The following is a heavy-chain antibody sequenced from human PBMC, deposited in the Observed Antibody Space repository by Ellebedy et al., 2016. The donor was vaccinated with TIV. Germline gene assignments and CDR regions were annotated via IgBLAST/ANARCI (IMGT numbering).Heavy chain of an antibody. V-gene: IGHV3-23*01. CDR3: VKLDSSGYYYGRLDY. D-gene: IGHD3-22*01. J-gene: IGHJ4*02. CDR2: ISAGSDST. CDR1: GFTFSSHA. Sequence: GESLKISCAASGFTFSSHAMSWVRQAPGKGLEWVSGISAGSDSTYYVDSVKGRFTISRDNSMKTLYLQMSSLRAEDTAVYYCVKLDSSGYYYGRLDYWGQGTLVTVSS.